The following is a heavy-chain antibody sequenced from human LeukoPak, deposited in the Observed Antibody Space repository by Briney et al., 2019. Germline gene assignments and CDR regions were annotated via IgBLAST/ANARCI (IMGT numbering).Heavy chain of an antibody. V-gene: IGHV3-23*01. CDR2: ISGSGGST. CDR3: ARGYYDILTGYYYYMDV. CDR1: GFTFNIYA. D-gene: IGHD3-9*01. J-gene: IGHJ6*03. Sequence: GGSLRLSCAASGFTFNIYAMSWVRQAPGKGLEWVSVISGSGGSTYYADSVKGRFTISRDNSKNTLYLQMNSLRAEDTAVYYCARGYYDILTGYYYYMDVWGKGTTVTVSS.